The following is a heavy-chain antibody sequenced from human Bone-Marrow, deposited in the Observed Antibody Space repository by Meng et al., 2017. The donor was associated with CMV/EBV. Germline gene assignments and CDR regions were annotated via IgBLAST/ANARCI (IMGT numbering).Heavy chain of an antibody. D-gene: IGHD6-6*01. CDR2: IYSGGSST. J-gene: IGHJ4*02. Sequence: GESLKISCAASGFTFSSYAMSWVRQAPGKGLEWVSVIYSGGSSTYYADSVKGRFTISRDNSKNTLYLQMNSLRAEDTAVYYCARTSPGIAARLGFDYWGQGTLVTVSS. CDR3: ARTSPGIAARLGFDY. V-gene: IGHV3-23*03. CDR1: GFTFSSYA.